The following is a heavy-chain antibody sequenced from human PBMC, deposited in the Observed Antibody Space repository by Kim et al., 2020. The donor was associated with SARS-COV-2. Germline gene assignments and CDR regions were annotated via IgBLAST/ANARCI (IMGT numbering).Heavy chain of an antibody. J-gene: IGHJ5*02. V-gene: IGHV4-39*01. CDR2: IYYSGST. D-gene: IGHD2-2*02. CDR1: GGSISSSSYY. CDR3: ARRRLYLNWFDP. Sequence: SETLSLTCTVSGGSISSSSYYWGWIRQPPGKGLEWIGSIYYSGSTYYNPSLKSRVTISVDTSKNQFSLKLSSVTAADTAVYYCARRRLYLNWFDPWGQGTLVTVSS.